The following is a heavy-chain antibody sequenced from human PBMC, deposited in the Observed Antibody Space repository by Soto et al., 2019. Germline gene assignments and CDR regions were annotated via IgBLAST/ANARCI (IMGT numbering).Heavy chain of an antibody. CDR2: FDPEDGET. CDR3: ATAAAARLPYYCDY. J-gene: IGHJ4*02. Sequence: ASVKVSCKVSGYTLTELSMHWVRQAPGKGLEWMGGFDPEDGETIYTQKFQGRVTMTEDTSTDTAYMELSSLRSEDTAVYYCATAAAARLPYYCDYRGKGTLVTVSS. D-gene: IGHD6-6*01. CDR1: GYTLTELS. V-gene: IGHV1-24*01.